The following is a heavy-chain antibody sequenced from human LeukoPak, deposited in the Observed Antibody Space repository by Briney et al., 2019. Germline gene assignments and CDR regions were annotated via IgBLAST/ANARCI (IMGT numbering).Heavy chain of an antibody. Sequence: SETLSLTCTVSGGSISSYYWSWIRQPPGKGLGWIGYIYTSRSTNYNPSLKSRVTISVDTSKNQFSLKLSSVTAADTAVYYCARHTMVRGVSGYYYYYMDVWGKGTTVTVSS. D-gene: IGHD3-10*01. CDR2: IYTSRST. CDR3: ARHTMVRGVSGYYYYYMDV. V-gene: IGHV4-4*09. CDR1: GGSISSYY. J-gene: IGHJ6*03.